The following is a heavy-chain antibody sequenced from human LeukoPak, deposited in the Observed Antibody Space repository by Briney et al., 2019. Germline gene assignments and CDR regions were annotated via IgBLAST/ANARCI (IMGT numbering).Heavy chain of an antibody. V-gene: IGHV3-30*18. Sequence: GGSLRLSCAASGFTFSSSGMHWVRQAPGKGLEWVAVISYDGSNKYYADSVKGRFTISRDNSKNTLYLQMNSLRAGDTAVYYCAKDRSCSGSSCNVGSWGQGTMVTVSS. J-gene: IGHJ3*01. D-gene: IGHD2-2*01. CDR2: ISYDGSNK. CDR3: AKDRSCSGSSCNVGS. CDR1: GFTFSSSG.